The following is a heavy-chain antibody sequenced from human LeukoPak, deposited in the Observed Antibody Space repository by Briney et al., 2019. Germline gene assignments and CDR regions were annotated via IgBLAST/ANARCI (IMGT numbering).Heavy chain of an antibody. V-gene: IGHV1-2*02. CDR3: ARLGCSSTSCYSDPGWFDP. D-gene: IGHD2-2*02. Sequence: ASVKVSCKASGYTFTGYYLHWVRQAPGQGLEWMGWINPISGVTGSAQKFQGRVTMTRDKSISTAYLQWSSLKASDTAMYYCARLGCSSTSCYSDPGWFDPWGQGTLVTVSS. CDR1: GYTFTGYY. J-gene: IGHJ5*02. CDR2: INPISGVT.